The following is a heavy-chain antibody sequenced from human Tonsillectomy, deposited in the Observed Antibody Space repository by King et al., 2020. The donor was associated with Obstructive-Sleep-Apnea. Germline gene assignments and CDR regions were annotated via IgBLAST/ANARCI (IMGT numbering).Heavy chain of an antibody. CDR2: ISYDGDNK. V-gene: IGHV3-30-3*01. CDR1: GFTFSSYT. CDR3: ARVPYYYDSIVYDY. J-gene: IGHJ4*02. Sequence: VQLVESGGGVVQPGRSLRLSCAASGFTFSSYTMYWVRQAPGKGLEWVAVISYDGDNKYYADSVKGRFTISRDNSKNTLSLQMNSLSAEDTAVYFCARVPYYYDSIVYDYWGQGTLVTVSS. D-gene: IGHD3-22*01.